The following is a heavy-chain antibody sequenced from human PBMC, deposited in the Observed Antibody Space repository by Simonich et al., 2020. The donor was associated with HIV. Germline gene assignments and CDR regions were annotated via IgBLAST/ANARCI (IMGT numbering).Heavy chain of an antibody. CDR3: ARVGDSSGYRSDAFDI. V-gene: IGHV3-74*01. CDR1: GFTFSRYW. J-gene: IGHJ3*02. CDR2: MNSKGIST. D-gene: IGHD3-22*01. Sequence: EVQLVESGGGLFQSGVSLRLSCAASGFTFSRYWMHWVRQVPGEGLWWVESMNSKGISTTYADSVKGRFTIARDNAKSTLYLQMNSLRAEDTAVYYCARVGDSSGYRSDAFDIWGQGTTVTV.